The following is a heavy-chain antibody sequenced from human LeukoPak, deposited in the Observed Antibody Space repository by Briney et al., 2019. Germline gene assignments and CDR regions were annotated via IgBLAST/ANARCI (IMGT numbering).Heavy chain of an antibody. V-gene: IGHV3-33*01. CDR1: GFTFSSYG. Sequence: GGSLRLSCAASGFTFSSYGMHWVRQAPGKGLEWVAVIWYDGSNKYYADSVKGRFTISRDNSKNTLYLQMNSPRAEDTAVYYCARTGGIVGATNFDYWGQGTLVTVSS. J-gene: IGHJ4*02. D-gene: IGHD1-26*01. CDR2: IWYDGSNK. CDR3: ARTGGIVGATNFDY.